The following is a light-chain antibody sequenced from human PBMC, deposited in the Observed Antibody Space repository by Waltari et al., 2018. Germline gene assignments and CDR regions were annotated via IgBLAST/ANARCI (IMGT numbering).Light chain of an antibody. CDR2: RSN. CDR3: AAWDDSLGGQVV. CDR1: NSNIGNNY. V-gene: IGLV1-47*01. Sequence: QSVLTQPPSASGTPGQRVTISCSGSNSNIGNNYVYWYQQLPGSVPKLLLYRSNQRPSGVPDRFSVSRSGTSASRAISGLRSEDEAEYYCAAWDDSLGGQVVFGGGTKLTVL. J-gene: IGLJ2*01.